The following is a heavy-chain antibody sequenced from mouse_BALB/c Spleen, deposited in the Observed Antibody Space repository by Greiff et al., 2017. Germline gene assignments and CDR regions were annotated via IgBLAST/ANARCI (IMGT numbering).Heavy chain of an antibody. CDR1: GFAFSSYD. Sequence: EVKLMESGGGLVKPGGSLKLSCAASGFAFSSYDMSWVRQTPEKRLEWVAYISSGGGSTYYPDTVKGRFTISRDNAKNTLYLQMSSLKSEDTAMYYCARHSYDYDFDYWGQGTTLTVSS. J-gene: IGHJ2*01. CDR3: ARHSYDYDFDY. V-gene: IGHV5-12-1*01. D-gene: IGHD2-4*01. CDR2: ISSGGGST.